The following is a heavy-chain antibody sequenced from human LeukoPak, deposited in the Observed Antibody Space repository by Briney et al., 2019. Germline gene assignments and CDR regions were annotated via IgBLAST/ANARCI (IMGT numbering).Heavy chain of an antibody. CDR1: GGSISTYF. Sequence: SETLCLSCAVSGGSISTYFWSWVRQPPGRGLEWIGHIYYSGRTNYNPPLKSRVTISVDTSKNQFSLKLSSVTAADTAVYYCARDTYYYDSGGYDDAFDIWGPGTTVTVSS. V-gene: IGHV4-59*12. CDR2: IYYSGRT. D-gene: IGHD3-22*01. J-gene: IGHJ3*02. CDR3: ARDTYYYDSGGYDDAFDI.